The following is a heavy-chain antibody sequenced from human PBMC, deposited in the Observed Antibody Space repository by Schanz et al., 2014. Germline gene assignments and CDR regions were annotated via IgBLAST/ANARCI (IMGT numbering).Heavy chain of an antibody. V-gene: IGHV3-11*06. J-gene: IGHJ6*02. CDR1: GFTFSDYY. D-gene: IGHD6-19*01. CDR2: ISSSSSYT. CDR3: ARSYSSGWYPYYYGMDV. Sequence: QVQLVESGGGLVKPGGSLRLSCVASGFTFSDYYMSWIRQAPGKGLEWVSYISSSSSYTNYADSVKGRFTISRANAKNSLYLQMNSLRAADTAVYYCARSYSSGWYPYYYGMDVWGQGTTVTVSS.